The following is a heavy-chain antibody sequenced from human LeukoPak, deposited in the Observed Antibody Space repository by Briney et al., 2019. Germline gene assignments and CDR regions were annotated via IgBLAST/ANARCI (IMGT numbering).Heavy chain of an antibody. J-gene: IGHJ4*02. Sequence: GGSLRLSCAASGFTFSSYGMDWVRQAPGKGLEWVAFIRYDGSNKYYADSVKGRFTISRDNAKSSLYLQMNSLRDEDTAVYYCATSRDWRVESWGRGIAVTVSS. CDR1: GFTFSSYG. V-gene: IGHV3-30*02. D-gene: IGHD2-21*02. CDR2: IRYDGSNK. CDR3: ATSRDWRVES.